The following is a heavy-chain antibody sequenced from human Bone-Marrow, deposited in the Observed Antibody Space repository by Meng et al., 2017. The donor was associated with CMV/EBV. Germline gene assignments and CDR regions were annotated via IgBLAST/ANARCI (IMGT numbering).Heavy chain of an antibody. CDR1: GDTCSRYA. CDR3: AGDSGSGYGSFTFDY. Sequence: SGDTCSRYAISWVRQAPGQGLEGMGGIIPIFGTANYAQKFQGRVTITADKSTSTTYMELSSLRSEDTAVYYCAGDSGSGYGSFTFDYWGQGTLVTVSS. V-gene: IGHV1-69*06. J-gene: IGHJ4*02. D-gene: IGHD6-25*01. CDR2: IIPIFGTA.